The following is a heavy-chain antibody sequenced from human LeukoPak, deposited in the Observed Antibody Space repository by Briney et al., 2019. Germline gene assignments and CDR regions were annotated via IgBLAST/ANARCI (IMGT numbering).Heavy chain of an antibody. J-gene: IGHJ4*02. Sequence: GASVKVSCKASGYTFTSYGISWVRQAPGQGLEWMGRINPNSGGTNYAQKFQGRVTVTRDTSISTAYMELSRLRSDDTAVYYCAREENCSGGSCYYYWGQGTLVTVSS. CDR3: AREENCSGGSCYYY. D-gene: IGHD2-15*01. V-gene: IGHV1-2*06. CDR1: GYTFTSYG. CDR2: INPNSGGT.